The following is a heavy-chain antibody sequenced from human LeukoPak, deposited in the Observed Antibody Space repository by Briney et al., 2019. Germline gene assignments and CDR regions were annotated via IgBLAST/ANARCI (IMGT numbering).Heavy chain of an antibody. CDR2: IYYSGST. CDR3: ATYYYDSSGYYYFDY. Sequence: SETLSLTCTVSGGSIRSYYWSWIRQPPGKGLEWIGYIYYSGSTNYNPSLKSRVTISVDTSKNQFSLKLSSVTAADTAVYYCATYYYDSSGYYYFDYWGQGTLVTVSS. J-gene: IGHJ4*02. CDR1: GGSIRSYY. D-gene: IGHD3-22*01. V-gene: IGHV4-59*01.